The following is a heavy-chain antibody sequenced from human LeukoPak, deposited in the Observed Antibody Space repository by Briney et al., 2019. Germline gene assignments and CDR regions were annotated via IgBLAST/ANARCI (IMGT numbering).Heavy chain of an antibody. Sequence: SETLSLTCTVSGGSISNYYWSWIRQSPGKGLEWIGFIHYDGSTTYNPSVNSRVTISIDMSKTQFSLRLTSVTAADTAMYYCARGMGIGIAAAWVWGQGTLVTVSS. CDR1: GGSISNYY. D-gene: IGHD6-13*01. V-gene: IGHV4-59*01. CDR3: ARGMGIGIAAAWV. CDR2: IHYDGST. J-gene: IGHJ4*02.